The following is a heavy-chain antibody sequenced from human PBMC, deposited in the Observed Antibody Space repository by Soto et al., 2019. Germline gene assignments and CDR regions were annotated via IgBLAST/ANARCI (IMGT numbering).Heavy chain of an antibody. J-gene: IGHJ4*02. D-gene: IGHD2-2*01. CDR2: IYHSGST. CDR1: SGSISSSNW. Sequence: QVQLQESGPGLVKPSGTLSLTCAVSSGSISSSNWWSWVRQPPGKGLEWIGEIYHSGSTNYNPSLKSRVTISVDKSKNQFSLKLSSVTAADTAVYYCARLVPAAAKVYYFDYWGQGNLVTASS. V-gene: IGHV4-4*02. CDR3: ARLVPAAAKVYYFDY.